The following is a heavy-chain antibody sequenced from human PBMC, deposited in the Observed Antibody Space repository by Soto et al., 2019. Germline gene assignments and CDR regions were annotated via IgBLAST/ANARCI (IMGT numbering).Heavy chain of an antibody. CDR1: GFTVSSNY. Sequence: EVQLVETGGGLIQPGGSLRLSCAASGFTVSSNYMSWVRQAPGKGLEWVSVIYSGGSTYYADSVKGRFTISRDNSKNPRYLQMDSLRAEDTAVYYCARGMTTVTIEEAGFDYWGQGTLVTVSS. CDR3: ARGMTTVTIEEAGFDY. D-gene: IGHD4-17*01. CDR2: IYSGGST. V-gene: IGHV3-53*02. J-gene: IGHJ4*02.